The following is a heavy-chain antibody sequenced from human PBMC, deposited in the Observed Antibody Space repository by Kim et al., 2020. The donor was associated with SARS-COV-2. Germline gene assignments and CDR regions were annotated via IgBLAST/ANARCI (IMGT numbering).Heavy chain of an antibody. J-gene: IGHJ3*02. V-gene: IGHV4-39*07. CDR3: ASRAISIVVPNGYDAFDI. Sequence: SETLSLTCTVSGGSISSSSYYWGWIRQPPGKGLEWIGSIYYSGSTYYNPSLKSRVTISVDTSKNQFSLKLSSVTAADTAVYYCASRAISIVVPNGYDAFDIWGQETMVTVSS. CDR1: GGSISSSSYY. CDR2: IYYSGST. D-gene: IGHD3-16*02.